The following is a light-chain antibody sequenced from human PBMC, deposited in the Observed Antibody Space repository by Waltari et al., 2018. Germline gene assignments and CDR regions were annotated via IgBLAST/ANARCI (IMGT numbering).Light chain of an antibody. CDR2: EGS. V-gene: IGLV2-23*01. Sequence: QSALTQPASVSGSPGQSIPISCTGTSRDVGRYNLVSWYQQYPGKAPKLMIYEGSKRPSGASNRFSGSKSGNTASLTISGLHAEDEADYYCCSYAGSSTFYVFGTGTKVTVL. CDR1: SRDVGRYNL. J-gene: IGLJ1*01. CDR3: CSYAGSSTFYV.